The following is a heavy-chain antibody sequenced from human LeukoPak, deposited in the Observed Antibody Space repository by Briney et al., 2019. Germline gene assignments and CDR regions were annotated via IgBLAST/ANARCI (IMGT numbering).Heavy chain of an antibody. CDR2: VGAAGNND. CDR1: GFTFRNYI. CDR3: VRQDQGLDY. J-gene: IGHJ4*02. Sequence: GGSLRLSCAASGFTFRNYIMHWVRQAPGKGLGWVAVVGAAGNNDFYADSVKGRFTISRDNSYNTLYLQMSSLTTEDTAVYFCVRQDQGLDYWGQGTLVTVSS. V-gene: IGHV3-30*15.